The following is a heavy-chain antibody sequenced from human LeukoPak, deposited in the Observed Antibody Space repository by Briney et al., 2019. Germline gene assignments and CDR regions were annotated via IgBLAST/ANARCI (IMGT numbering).Heavy chain of an antibody. J-gene: IGHJ4*02. Sequence: ASVKVSCKASGYTFTYYSMHWVRQARGQGLEWMGWINPNSGGTNYAQKFQGRVTMTRDTSISTAYMEVSRLKSDDTAVYYCARTNGGYEYNWGQGTRVIVSS. CDR2: INPNSGGT. V-gene: IGHV1-2*02. CDR3: ARTNGGYEYN. D-gene: IGHD5-12*01. CDR1: GYTFTYYS.